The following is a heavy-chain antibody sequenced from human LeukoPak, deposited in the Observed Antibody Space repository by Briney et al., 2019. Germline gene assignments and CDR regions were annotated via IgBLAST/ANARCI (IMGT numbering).Heavy chain of an antibody. D-gene: IGHD2-8*02. CDR1: GFTFSTFA. Sequence: GGSLRLSCAASGFTFSTFAMIWVRQPPGKGLEWVSRIFPSGGEIHYADSVRGRFTISRDNSKSTLSLQMNSLRAEDTAIYYCATYRQVLLPFESWGQGTLVTVSS. CDR3: ATYRQVLLPFES. V-gene: IGHV3-23*01. J-gene: IGHJ4*02. CDR2: IFPSGGEI.